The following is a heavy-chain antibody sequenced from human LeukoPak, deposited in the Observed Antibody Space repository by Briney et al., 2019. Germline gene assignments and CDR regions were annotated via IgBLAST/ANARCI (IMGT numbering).Heavy chain of an antibody. CDR1: GGSFSGYY. Sequence: PSETLSLTCAVYGGSFSGYYWSWIRQPPGKGLEWIGYIYYSGSTNYNPSLKSRVTISVDTSKNQFSLKLSSVTAADTAVYYCARAVAGALDAFDIWGQGTMVTVSS. V-gene: IGHV4-59*01. D-gene: IGHD6-19*01. CDR3: ARAVAGALDAFDI. J-gene: IGHJ3*02. CDR2: IYYSGST.